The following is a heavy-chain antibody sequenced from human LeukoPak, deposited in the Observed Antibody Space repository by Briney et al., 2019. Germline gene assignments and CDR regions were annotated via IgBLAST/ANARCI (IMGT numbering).Heavy chain of an antibody. D-gene: IGHD6-19*01. CDR2: IQYDGSNE. CDR1: RFTFSSYG. Sequence: GGSLRLSCAASRFTFSSYGMHWVRQAPGKGLEWVAYIQYDGSNEQYADSVKGRFSISRDSSKNILYLQMNSLRAEDTAVYYCARDYPGWYGTYYFDYWGQGTLVTVSS. CDR3: ARDYPGWYGTYYFDY. J-gene: IGHJ4*02. V-gene: IGHV3-30*02.